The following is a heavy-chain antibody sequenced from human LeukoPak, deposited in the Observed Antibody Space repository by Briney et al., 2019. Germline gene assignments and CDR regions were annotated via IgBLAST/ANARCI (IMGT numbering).Heavy chain of an antibody. Sequence: GGSLRLSCAASGFTFSSYEMNWVRQAPGKGLEWLSYINNSGGTIYYADSVKGRFTISRDTAKNSLYLQMNSLRDEDTAVYYCAGVGGSGSYSGYYMDVWGKGTTVTISS. V-gene: IGHV3-48*03. J-gene: IGHJ6*03. D-gene: IGHD3-10*01. CDR1: GFTFSSYE. CDR2: INNSGGTI. CDR3: AGVGGSGSYSGYYMDV.